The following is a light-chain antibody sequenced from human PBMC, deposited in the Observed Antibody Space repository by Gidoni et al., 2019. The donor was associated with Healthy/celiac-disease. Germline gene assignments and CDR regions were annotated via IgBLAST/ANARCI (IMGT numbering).Light chain of an antibody. CDR2: AAS. J-gene: IGKJ4*01. CDR3: QQSYSTPRT. V-gene: IGKV1-39*01. Sequence: DIQMTQSPSSRSASVGDRVTITCRASQSISSYLNWYQQKPGKAPKLLIYAASSLQRGVPSRFSGSGSGTDFTLTISSLPPEDFATYYCQQSYSTPRTFGGXTKVEIK. CDR1: QSISSY.